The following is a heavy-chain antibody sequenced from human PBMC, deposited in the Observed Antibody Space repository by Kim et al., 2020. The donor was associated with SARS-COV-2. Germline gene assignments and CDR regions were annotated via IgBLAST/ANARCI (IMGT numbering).Heavy chain of an antibody. J-gene: IGHJ5*02. V-gene: IGHV4-59*01. CDR2: IYHAGST. CDR3: AREGGCSGGRCYSNNWFDP. CDR1: GGFISSDY. Sequence: SETLSLTCIVSGGFISSDYWSWIRQPPGKGLEWIGYIYHAGSTNYNPSLKSRVTISVGTSKRQFSLKLTSVTAADTAVYYCAREGGCSGGRCYSNNWFDPWGQGTLVTVSS. D-gene: IGHD2-15*01.